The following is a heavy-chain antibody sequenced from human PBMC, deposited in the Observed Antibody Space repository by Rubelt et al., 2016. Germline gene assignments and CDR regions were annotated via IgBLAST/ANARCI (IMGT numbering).Heavy chain of an antibody. J-gene: IGHJ4*02. CDR3: AKSGVIVATTHFDY. CDR1: SSYA. V-gene: IGHV3-30-3*02. CDR2: VSYDGSNK. D-gene: IGHD5-12*01. Sequence: SSYAMHWVRQAPGKGLDWVAVVSYDGSNKFYADSVKGRFTISRDNSKNTLYLQMNSLRAEDTAVYYCAKSGVIVATTHFDYWGQGTLVTASS.